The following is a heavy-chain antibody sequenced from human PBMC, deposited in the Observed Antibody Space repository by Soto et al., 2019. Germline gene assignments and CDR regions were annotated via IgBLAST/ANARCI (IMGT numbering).Heavy chain of an antibody. V-gene: IGHV5-51*01. J-gene: IGHJ3*02. CDR2: IYPGDSDA. D-gene: IGHD1-1*01. CDR1: GYMFSTSW. CDR3: ARLGYTAAFGI. Sequence: GESLKISCKGSGYMFSTSWIAWVRRTPGKGLEWMGIIYPGDSDARYTPSFQGQVTISADKSISTAYLQWSSLKASDTAMYYCARLGYTAAFGIWGQGTMVTVSS.